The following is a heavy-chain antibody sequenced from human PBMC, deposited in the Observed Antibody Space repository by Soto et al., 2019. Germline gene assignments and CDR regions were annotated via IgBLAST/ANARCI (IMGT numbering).Heavy chain of an antibody. D-gene: IGHD6-13*01. V-gene: IGHV3-53*01. J-gene: IGHJ5*02. CDR1: GCTVSSKY. Sequence: PGGSLRLCCAASGCTVSSKYMSWVRQAPGKGMEWVSVMYSGGSKYYAVSVKGRFTISRDNSKNTVYLQMNSLRVEDTAVYYCAKDPLKYSSSWYLEWWFDPWGQGTLVTVSS. CDR3: AKDPLKYSSSWYLEWWFDP. CDR2: MYSGGSK.